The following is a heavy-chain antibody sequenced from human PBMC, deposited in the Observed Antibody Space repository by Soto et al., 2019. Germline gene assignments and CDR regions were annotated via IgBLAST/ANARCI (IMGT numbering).Heavy chain of an antibody. CDR3: ARDNASIRGVSD. J-gene: IGHJ4*02. Sequence: QVKLQESGPGLVKPSHTLSLTCTVSGGSISNGGYSWSWIRQHPGKGLEGIGYIYYSGSTYYNQYLKSRVTISVDTSKNQFSLKLSSVTAADTAVYSCARDNASIRGVSDWGQGTLVTVSS. D-gene: IGHD3-10*01. CDR2: IYYSGST. V-gene: IGHV4-31*03. CDR1: GGSISNGGYS.